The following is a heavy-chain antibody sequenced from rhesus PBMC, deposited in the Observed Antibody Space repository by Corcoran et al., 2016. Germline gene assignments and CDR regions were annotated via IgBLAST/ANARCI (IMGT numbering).Heavy chain of an antibody. Sequence: EVQLVESGGGLVQPGGSLRLSCAASGFTFSSYGMSWVRRAPGNGLGWVSYISRGGCSTNYADSVKGRFTISRDNSKNTLALQMNSLRAEDTAVYYCAKRGYSGYSLLNDAFDFWGQGLRVTVSS. J-gene: IGHJ3*01. CDR2: ISRGGCST. CDR1: GFTFSSYG. D-gene: IGHD5-42*01. V-gene: IGHV3S5*01. CDR3: AKRGYSGYSLLNDAFDF.